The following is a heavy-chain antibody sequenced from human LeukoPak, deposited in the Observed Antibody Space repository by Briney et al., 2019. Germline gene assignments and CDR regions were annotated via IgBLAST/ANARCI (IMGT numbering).Heavy chain of an antibody. CDR1: GGSISSYY. CDR2: IYHSGST. CDR3: ARGYNPYYFAY. J-gene: IGHJ4*02. V-gene: IGHV4-59*01. D-gene: IGHD1-1*01. Sequence: SETLSLTCTVSGGSISSYYWSWIRQPPGKGLGWIGYIYHSGSTNYNPSLKSRVTISVDTSKNQFSLKLSSVTAADTAVFYCARGYNPYYFAYWGQGTLVTVSS.